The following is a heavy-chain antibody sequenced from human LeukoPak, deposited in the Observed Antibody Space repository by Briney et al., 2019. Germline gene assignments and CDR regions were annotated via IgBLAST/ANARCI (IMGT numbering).Heavy chain of an antibody. CDR3: ARDWGRVVHPYYYMDV. V-gene: IGHV3-33*01. D-gene: IGHD2-2*01. Sequence: PGRSMRLSCAAYGFTFSSYGMHWVRQAPGKGLEWVAVIWYDGSNKYYADSVKGRFTISRDNSKNTLYLQMNSLRAEDTAVYYCARDWGRVVHPYYYMDVWGKGTTVTVSS. J-gene: IGHJ6*03. CDR2: IWYDGSNK. CDR1: GFTFSSYG.